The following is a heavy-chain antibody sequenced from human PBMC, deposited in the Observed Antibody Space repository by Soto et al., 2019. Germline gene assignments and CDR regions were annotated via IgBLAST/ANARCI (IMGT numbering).Heavy chain of an antibody. J-gene: IGHJ5*01. CDR1: GGSSASGGSY. CDR3: ARSIDS. Sequence: QVHRRKWGPGLVSPSKPLSLPCTVPGGSSASGGSYWSGIRQHPGKGLEWIGYIYYSGSTSHNPSLKSRVTISVDTSKNQFSLKLSSVTAADTAVYYCARSIDSWGQGTLVTVSS. CDR2: IYYSGST. V-gene: IGHV4-31*03.